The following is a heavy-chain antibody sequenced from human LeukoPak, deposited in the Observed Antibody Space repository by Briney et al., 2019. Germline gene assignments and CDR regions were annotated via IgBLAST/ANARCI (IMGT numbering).Heavy chain of an antibody. Sequence: GSLRLSCAASGFTFSSYAMHWVRQAPGKGLEWVAVISYDGSNKYYADSVKGRFTISRDNSKNTLYLQMNSLRAEDTAVYYCARDRNDYYDFWSGSGYYYYGMDVWGQGTTVTVSS. D-gene: IGHD3-3*01. CDR2: ISYDGSNK. V-gene: IGHV3-30*04. CDR3: ARDRNDYYDFWSGSGYYYYGMDV. CDR1: GFTFSSYA. J-gene: IGHJ6*02.